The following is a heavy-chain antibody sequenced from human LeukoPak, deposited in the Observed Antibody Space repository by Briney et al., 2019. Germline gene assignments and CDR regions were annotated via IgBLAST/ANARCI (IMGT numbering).Heavy chain of an antibody. D-gene: IGHD3-10*01. CDR1: GFTFDDYG. CDR3: AREARDYYGSGSYMAPAENFDY. V-gene: IGHV3-20*04. Sequence: GGSLRLSCAASGFTFDDYGMSWLRQAPGKGLEWVSGINWNGGSTGYADSVKGRFTISRDNAKNSLYLQMNSLRAEDTALYYCAREARDYYGSGSYMAPAENFDYWGQGTLVTVSS. CDR2: INWNGGST. J-gene: IGHJ4*02.